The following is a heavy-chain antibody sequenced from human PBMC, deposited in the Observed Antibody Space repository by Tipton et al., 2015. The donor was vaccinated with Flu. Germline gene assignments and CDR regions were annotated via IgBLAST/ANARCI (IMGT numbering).Heavy chain of an antibody. CDR1: GFTFSGYG. J-gene: IGHJ4*02. D-gene: IGHD6-19*01. CDR3: AKDGWDTSGWYPFDY. V-gene: IGHV3-30*02. Sequence: SLRLSCAASGFTFSGYGMHWVRQAPGKGLEWVAFIRHDESDKYYADSVKGRSTISRDNSKNALYLLISSLRPEDTAVYYCAKDGWDTSGWYPFDYWGQGTLVTVSA. CDR2: IRHDESDK.